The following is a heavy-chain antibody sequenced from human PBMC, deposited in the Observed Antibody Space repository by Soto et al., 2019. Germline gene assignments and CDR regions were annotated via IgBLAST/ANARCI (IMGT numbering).Heavy chain of an antibody. CDR2: IIPILGIA. J-gene: IGHJ4*02. Sequence: QVQLVQSGAEVKKPGSSVKVSCKASGGTFSSYTISRVRQAPGQGLEWMGRIIPILGIANYAQKFQGRVTITADKSTSTAYMELSSLRSEDTAVYYCARVRDYGEIDYWGQGTLVTVSS. CDR1: GGTFSSYT. CDR3: ARVRDYGEIDY. V-gene: IGHV1-69*02. D-gene: IGHD4-17*01.